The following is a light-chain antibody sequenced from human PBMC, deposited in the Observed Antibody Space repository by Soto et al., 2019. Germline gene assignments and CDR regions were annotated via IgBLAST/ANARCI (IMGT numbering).Light chain of an antibody. J-gene: IGLJ2*01. Sequence: QSVLTQPRSVSGSPGQSVTISCTGTSSDVGGYNYVSWFQQPPGKAPKLIIYDIFKRPSGVPDRFSGSKSGNTASLTISGLQAEDEADYYCCSYAGSYLLFGGGTQLTVL. CDR2: DIF. CDR1: SSDVGGYNY. V-gene: IGLV2-11*01. CDR3: CSYAGSYLL.